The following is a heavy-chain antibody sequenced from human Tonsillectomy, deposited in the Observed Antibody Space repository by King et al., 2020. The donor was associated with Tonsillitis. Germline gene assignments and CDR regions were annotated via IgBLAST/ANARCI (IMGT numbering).Heavy chain of an antibody. V-gene: IGHV4-39*01. Sequence: LQLQESGPGLVKPSGTLSLTCTVSGGSISSSSYYWGWIRQPPGKGLEWIASIYYSGSTYYNPSLKSRVTISVDTSKNQFSLNLSSVTAADTAVYYCARQYAYGPPYYYYYYMDVWGKGTTVTVSS. D-gene: IGHD3-16*01. CDR3: ARQYAYGPPYYYYYYMDV. J-gene: IGHJ6*03. CDR1: GGSISSSSYY. CDR2: IYYSGST.